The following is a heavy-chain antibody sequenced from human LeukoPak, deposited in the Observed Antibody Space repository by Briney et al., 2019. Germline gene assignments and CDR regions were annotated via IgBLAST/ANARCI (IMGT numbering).Heavy chain of an antibody. J-gene: IGHJ4*02. Sequence: SEPLSLTCTVSGGSISSGSYYWSWIRQPAGKGLEWIGRIYTSGSTNYNPSLKSRVTISVDTSTNQFSLKLNSVTAADTAVYYCARSNDSSGYPDYWGQGTLVTVSS. CDR3: ARSNDSSGYPDY. CDR2: IYTSGST. D-gene: IGHD3-22*01. V-gene: IGHV4-61*02. CDR1: GGSISSGSYY.